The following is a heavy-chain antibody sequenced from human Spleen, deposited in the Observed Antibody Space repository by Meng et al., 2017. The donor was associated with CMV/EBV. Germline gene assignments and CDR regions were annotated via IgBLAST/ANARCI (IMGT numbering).Heavy chain of an antibody. CDR2: ISGGGGST. CDR1: GFTFNTYA. J-gene: IGHJ4*02. Sequence: GESLKISCAASGFTFNTYAMSWVRQAPGRGLEWVSTISGGGGSTYYADSVKGRFTISRDNSKNTLYLQMNSLRAEDTAVYYCATSRSKHFDFWSGYGGDYWGQGTLVTVSS. V-gene: IGHV3-23*01. D-gene: IGHD3-3*01. CDR3: ATSRSKHFDFWSGYGGDY.